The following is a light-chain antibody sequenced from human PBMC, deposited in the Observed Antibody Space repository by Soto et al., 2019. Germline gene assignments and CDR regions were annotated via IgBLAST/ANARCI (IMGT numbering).Light chain of an antibody. Sequence: DIQITQSPSSLSASVGDRVTITCRASQSISSWLAWYQQKPGKAPKLLIYDASSLESGVPSRFSGSGSGTESTLTISSLQPDDFATYYCQQYNSYSPWKFGQGTKVDIK. CDR1: QSISSW. V-gene: IGKV1-5*01. CDR3: QQYNSYSPWK. CDR2: DAS. J-gene: IGKJ1*01.